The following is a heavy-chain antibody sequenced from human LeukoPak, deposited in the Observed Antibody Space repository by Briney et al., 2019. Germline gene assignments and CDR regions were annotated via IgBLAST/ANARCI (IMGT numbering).Heavy chain of an antibody. CDR1: GFTFSSYS. J-gene: IGHJ6*02. D-gene: IGHD2/OR15-2a*01. CDR2: ISSSGTYI. CDR3: ARAVCSNSFCYYYYGMDV. Sequence: PGGSLRLSCAASGFTFSSYSMNWVRQAPGKGLEWVSSISSSGTYIYYADSVKGRFTISRDNAKNSLYLQMNSLRAEDTAVYYCARAVCSNSFCYYYYGMDVWGQGTTVTVSS. V-gene: IGHV3-21*01.